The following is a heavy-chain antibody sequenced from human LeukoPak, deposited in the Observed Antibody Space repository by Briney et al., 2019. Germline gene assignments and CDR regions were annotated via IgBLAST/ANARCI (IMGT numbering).Heavy chain of an antibody. CDR2: INHNGNVN. CDR3: ARGGGLDV. CDR1: GFSFSSYA. Sequence: GGSLRLSCAASGFSFSSYAMTWARQAPGKGLEWVASINHNGNVNYYVDSVKGRFTISRDNAKNSLYLQMSNLRAEDTAVYFCARGGGLDVWGQGATVTVSS. D-gene: IGHD3-16*01. J-gene: IGHJ6*02. V-gene: IGHV3-7*03.